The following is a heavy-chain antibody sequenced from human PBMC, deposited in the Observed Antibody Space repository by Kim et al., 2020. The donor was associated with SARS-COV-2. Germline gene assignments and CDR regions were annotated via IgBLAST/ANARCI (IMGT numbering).Heavy chain of an antibody. Sequence: GGSLRLSCAASGFTFSSYGMHWVRQAPGKGLEWVAVISYDGSNKYYADSVKGRFTISRDNSKNTLYLQMNSLRAEDTAVYYCAKDSGGSSWSPAGYFQHWGQGTLVTVSS. CDR3: AKDSGGSSWSPAGYFQH. D-gene: IGHD6-13*01. V-gene: IGHV3-30*18. J-gene: IGHJ1*01. CDR2: ISYDGSNK. CDR1: GFTFSSYG.